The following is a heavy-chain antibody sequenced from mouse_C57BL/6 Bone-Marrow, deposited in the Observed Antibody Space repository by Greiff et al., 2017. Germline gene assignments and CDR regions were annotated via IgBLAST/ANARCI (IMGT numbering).Heavy chain of an antibody. D-gene: IGHD2-4*01. J-gene: IGHJ3*01. V-gene: IGHV14-4*01. CDR3: TTCYYDYPCAY. CDR1: GFNIKDDY. Sequence: EVKLVESGAELVRPGASVKLSCTASGFNIKDDYMHWVKQRPEQGLEWIGWIDPENGDTEYASKFQGKATITADTSSNTAYLQLSSLTSEDTAVYYCTTCYYDYPCAYWGQGTLVTVSA. CDR2: IDPENGDT.